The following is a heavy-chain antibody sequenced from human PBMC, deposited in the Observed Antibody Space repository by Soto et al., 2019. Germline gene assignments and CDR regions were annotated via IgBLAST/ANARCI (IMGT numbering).Heavy chain of an antibody. J-gene: IGHJ4*02. V-gene: IGHV3-9*02. CDR1: GFTSDDYA. CDR3: SKDVVPWIYSGNFYH. D-gene: IGHD1-26*01. Sequence: GGCMRLSCAASGFTSDDYALQWVRHAQGSGREWVGCINWNGTTLGYADSRKGRFAISRDNAKNCPFLVLNSLTVEDTALYYCSKDVVPWIYSGNFYHWGRGTLVTVSS. CDR2: INWNGTTL.